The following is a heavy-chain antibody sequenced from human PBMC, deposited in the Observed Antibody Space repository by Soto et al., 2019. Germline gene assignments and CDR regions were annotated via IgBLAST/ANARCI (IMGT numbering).Heavy chain of an antibody. D-gene: IGHD4-17*01. J-gene: IGHJ6*02. V-gene: IGHV3-43*01. Sequence: EVQLVESGGVVVQPGGSLRLSCAASGFTFDDYTMHWVRQAPGKGLEWVSLISWDGGSTYYADSVKGRFTISRDNSKNSMYLQMNSLRTEDTALYYCAKDIREGPGDYVHYYYGMDVWGQGTTVTVSS. CDR3: AKDIREGPGDYVHYYYGMDV. CDR2: ISWDGGST. CDR1: GFTFDDYT.